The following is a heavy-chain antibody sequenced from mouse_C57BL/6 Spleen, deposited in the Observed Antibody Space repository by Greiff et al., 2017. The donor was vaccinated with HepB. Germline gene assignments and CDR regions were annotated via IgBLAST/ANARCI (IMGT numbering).Heavy chain of an antibody. J-gene: IGHJ4*01. CDR3: ARSVVEDYYAMDY. Sequence: VQLQQPGAELVKPGASVKLSCKASGYTFTSYWMHWVKQRPGQGLEWIGMIHPNSGSTNYNEKFKSKATLTVDKSSSTAYMQLSSLTSEDSAVYYCARSVVEDYYAMDYWGQGTSVTVSS. V-gene: IGHV1-64*01. D-gene: IGHD1-1*01. CDR2: IHPNSGST. CDR1: GYTFTSYW.